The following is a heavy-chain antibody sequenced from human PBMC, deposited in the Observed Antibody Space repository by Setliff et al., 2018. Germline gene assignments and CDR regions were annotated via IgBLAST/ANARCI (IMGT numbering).Heavy chain of an antibody. J-gene: IGHJ4*02. Sequence: GGSLRLSCAASGFAFASHNMLWVRQAPGKGLEWVVAISSANNDLVYADSVKGRFNVSRDNAKNSLYLQMNSLRGEDTAMYYCARDDGILYDSSGYPDYWGQGTLVTVSS. CDR2: ISSANNDL. CDR1: GFAFASHN. V-gene: IGHV3-21*01. D-gene: IGHD3-22*01. CDR3: ARDDGILYDSSGYPDY.